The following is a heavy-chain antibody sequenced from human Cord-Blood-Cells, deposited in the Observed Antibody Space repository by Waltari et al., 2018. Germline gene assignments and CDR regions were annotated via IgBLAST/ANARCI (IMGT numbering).Heavy chain of an antibody. V-gene: IGHV4-39*01. J-gene: IGHJ5*02. CDR1: GGSISSSSYY. CDR3: ARRVRDGHYNWFDP. Sequence: QLQLQESGPGLVKPSETLSLTCTVSGGSISSSSYYWGWIRQPPGKGLEWIGSIYYSGNTYYNPSLKSRVTISVDTSKNQFSLKLSSVTAADTAVYYCARRVRDGHYNWFDPWGQGTLVTVSS. CDR2: IYYSGNT.